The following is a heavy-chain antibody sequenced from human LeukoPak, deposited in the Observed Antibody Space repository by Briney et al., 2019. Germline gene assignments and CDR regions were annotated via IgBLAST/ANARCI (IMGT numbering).Heavy chain of an antibody. CDR2: IYSGGST. CDR1: GFTVSSNY. V-gene: IGHV3-66*02. Sequence: GGSLRLSCAASGFTVSSNYMSWVRQAPGKGLEWVSVIYSGGSTYYAASVKGRFTTSRDNSKNTLYLQMNSLRAEDTAVYYCARERRGWFQYYFDYWGQGTLVTVSS. CDR3: ARERRGWFQYYFDY. D-gene: IGHD6-19*01. J-gene: IGHJ4*02.